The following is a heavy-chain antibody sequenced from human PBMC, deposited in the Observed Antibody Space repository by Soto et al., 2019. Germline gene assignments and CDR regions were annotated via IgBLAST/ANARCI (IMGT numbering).Heavy chain of an antibody. Sequence: QVQLVQSGAEVKKPGASVKVSCKASGYTFTSYGISWVRQAPGQGLEWMGWISAYNGNTNYAQKLQGRVTMTTDTATSTAYMELSSLRSDDTAVYYCARVGYDFGICYSGYYYGMDVWGQGTTVTVSS. CDR1: GYTFTSYG. CDR2: ISAYNGNT. V-gene: IGHV1-18*01. CDR3: ARVGYDFGICYSGYYYGMDV. J-gene: IGHJ6*02. D-gene: IGHD3-3*01.